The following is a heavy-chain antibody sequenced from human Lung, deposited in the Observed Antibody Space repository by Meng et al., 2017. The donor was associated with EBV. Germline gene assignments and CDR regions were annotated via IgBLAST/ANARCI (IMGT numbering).Heavy chain of an antibody. J-gene: IGHJ4*02. CDR1: GYTFTGYY. V-gene: IGHV1-18*04. CDR2: INAYNGDT. D-gene: IGHD1-26*01. Sequence: VRVVQHGAEGEKPGALENVSFKASGYTFTGYYLHWVRQAPGQGREWMGWINAYNGDTNYAQTPQGRVTMTTDTSTSTAYMELRSLRSDDTAVYYCARVEVGITSGDYWGQGTLVTVSS. CDR3: ARVEVGITSGDY.